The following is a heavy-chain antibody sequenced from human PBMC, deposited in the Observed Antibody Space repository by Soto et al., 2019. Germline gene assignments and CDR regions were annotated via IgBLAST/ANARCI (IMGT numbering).Heavy chain of an antibody. CDR1: VYTFTNYY. V-gene: IGHV1-46*01. CDR2: INPSGGST. CDR3: AKDRANDVSPDFDP. Sequence: ASVKVSCKASVYTFTNYYMHWVRQAPGQGLEWMGIINPSGGSTMYAQKFQGRVTMTRDTSTSTVYMELSSLRSEDTAVDYCAKDRANDVSPDFDPWGQGTLVTVSS. J-gene: IGHJ5*02. D-gene: IGHD3-3*01.